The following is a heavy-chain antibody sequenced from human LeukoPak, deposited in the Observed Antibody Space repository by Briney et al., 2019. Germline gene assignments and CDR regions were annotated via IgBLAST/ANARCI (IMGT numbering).Heavy chain of an antibody. V-gene: IGHV3-23*01. CDR1: GFTFSSYA. CDR3: AKVLRVLRYFDHLDY. D-gene: IGHD3-9*01. J-gene: IGHJ4*02. CDR2: ISGSGGST. Sequence: GGSLRLSCVASGFTFSSYAMSWVRQAPGKGLEWVSAISGSGGSTYYADSVKGRFTISRDNSKNTLYLQMNSLRAEDTAVYYCAKVLRVLRYFDHLDYWGQGTLVTVSS.